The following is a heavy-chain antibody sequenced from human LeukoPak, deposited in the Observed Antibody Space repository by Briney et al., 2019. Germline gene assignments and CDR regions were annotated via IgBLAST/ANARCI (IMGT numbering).Heavy chain of an antibody. CDR3: ARDPYCSGGSCYYSGGNY. D-gene: IGHD2-15*01. J-gene: IGHJ4*02. CDR2: NKPNSGGT. V-gene: IGHV1-2*02. CDR1: GYTFIGYY. Sequence: ASVKVSCKASGYTFIGYYMHWVRQAPGQGLEWMGWNKPNSGGTNYAQKFQGRVTMTRDTSISTAYMELSRLRSDDTAVYYCARDPYCSGGSCYYSGGNYWGQGTLVTVSS.